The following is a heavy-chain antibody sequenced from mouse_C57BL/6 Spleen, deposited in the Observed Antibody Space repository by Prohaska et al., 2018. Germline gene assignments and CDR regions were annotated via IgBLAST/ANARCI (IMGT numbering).Heavy chain of an antibody. CDR2: IDPSDSYT. Sequence: QVQLQQPGAELVMPGASVKLSCKASGYTFTSYWMHWVKQRPGQGLEWIGEIDPSDSYTNYNQKFKGKATLTVDKSSSTAYMQLSSLTSEDSAVYYCASIYYYGSRDFDVWGTGTTVTVSS. CDR1: GYTFTSYW. D-gene: IGHD1-1*01. CDR3: ASIYYYGSRDFDV. V-gene: IGHV1-69*01. J-gene: IGHJ1*03.